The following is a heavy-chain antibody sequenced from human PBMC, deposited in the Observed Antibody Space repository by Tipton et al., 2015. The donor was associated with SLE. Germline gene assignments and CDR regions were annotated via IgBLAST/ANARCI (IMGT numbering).Heavy chain of an antibody. CDR3: ARTGPISRFYGMDV. CDR1: GGSISSSHYS. V-gene: IGHV4-39*07. D-gene: IGHD1-14*01. J-gene: IGHJ6*02. Sequence: TLSLTCTVSGGSISSSHYSWSWIRQPPGKGLEWIGEITQRGSTNYIASLKSRVTISEDTSKNLISLNLRSVTAADTAVYFCARTGPISRFYGMDVWGQGTTVTVSS. CDR2: ITQRGST.